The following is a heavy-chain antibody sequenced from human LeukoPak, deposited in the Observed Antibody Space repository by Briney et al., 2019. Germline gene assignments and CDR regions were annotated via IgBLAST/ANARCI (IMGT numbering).Heavy chain of an antibody. CDR2: ISTYNGNT. D-gene: IGHD3-22*01. V-gene: IGHV1-18*01. J-gene: IGHJ6*02. CDR1: GYTFTSYG. Sequence: ASVKVSCKASGYTFTSYGISWLRLAPGQGIEWMGWISTYNGNTNYAQKLEGRVTMTTDTSTSTAYLELRSLRSDDTAVYYCARAEDSSGTSYYYYGMDGWGQGTTVTVSS. CDR3: ARAEDSSGTSYYYYGMDG.